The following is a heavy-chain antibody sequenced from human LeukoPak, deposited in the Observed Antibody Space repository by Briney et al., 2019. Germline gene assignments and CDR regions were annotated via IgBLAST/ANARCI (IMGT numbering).Heavy chain of an antibody. Sequence: GGSLRLSCATSGFRFSNYAMHWVRQAPGKGLEWVALIRSDTTSKYYADSVKGRFTISRDNSKNTLYLQMNSLRAEDTAVYYCAKWGGNPRTAFDPWGQGTLVTVSS. CDR3: AKWGGNPRTAFDP. CDR2: IRSDTTSK. CDR1: GFRFSNYA. J-gene: IGHJ5*02. V-gene: IGHV3-30*02. D-gene: IGHD3-16*01.